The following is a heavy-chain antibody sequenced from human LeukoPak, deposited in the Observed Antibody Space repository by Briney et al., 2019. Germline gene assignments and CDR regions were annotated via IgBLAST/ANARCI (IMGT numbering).Heavy chain of an antibody. Sequence: GGSLRLSCAASGFTVSSNYMSWVRQAPGKELEWVSVIYSGGSTYYADSVKGRFTISRHNSKNTLYLQMNSLRAEDTAVYYCAGSGSYDYYYYGMDVWGQGTTVTVSS. CDR1: GFTVSSNY. CDR3: AGSGSYDYYYYGMDV. D-gene: IGHD1-26*01. V-gene: IGHV3-53*04. J-gene: IGHJ6*02. CDR2: IYSGGST.